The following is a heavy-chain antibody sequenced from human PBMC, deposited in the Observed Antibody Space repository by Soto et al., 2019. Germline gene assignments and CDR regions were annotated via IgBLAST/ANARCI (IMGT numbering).Heavy chain of an antibody. CDR2: IYWDDDK. Sequence: GSGPTLVNPTQALTLTCTFSGFSLSTSEVGVGWIRQPPGKALEWLALIYWDDDKRYSPSLRSRFTITKDTSKNQVVLTMTNMDPVDTATYYCAHRFDWYYFNYWGQGRLVTVSS. V-gene: IGHV2-5*02. D-gene: IGHD3-9*01. CDR1: GFSLSTSEVG. CDR3: AHRFDWYYFNY. J-gene: IGHJ4*02.